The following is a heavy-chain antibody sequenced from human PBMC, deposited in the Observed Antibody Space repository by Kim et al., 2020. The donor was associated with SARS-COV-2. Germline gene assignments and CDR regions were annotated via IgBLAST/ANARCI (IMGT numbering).Heavy chain of an antibody. V-gene: IGHV3-30*02. J-gene: IGHJ4*02. Sequence: YAGSVKGRITIPRDNSKNALYLQMNSLRAEDTAVYYCATQSAYDTGVLDYWGQGTLVTVSS. D-gene: IGHD3-9*01. CDR3: ATQSAYDTGVLDY.